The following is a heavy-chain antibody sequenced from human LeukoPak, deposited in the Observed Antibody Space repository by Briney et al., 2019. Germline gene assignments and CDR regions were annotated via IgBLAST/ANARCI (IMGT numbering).Heavy chain of an antibody. CDR2: INTNTGNP. J-gene: IGHJ5*02. CDR3: ARKYSRGANWLDP. CDR1: GYTFTSYD. Sequence: ASVKVSCKASGYTFTSYDINWVRQATGQGLEWMGWINTNTGNPTYAQGFTGRFVFSLDTSVSTAYLQISSLKAEDTAVYYCARKYSRGANWLDPWGQGTLVTVSS. V-gene: IGHV7-4-1*02. D-gene: IGHD6-6*01.